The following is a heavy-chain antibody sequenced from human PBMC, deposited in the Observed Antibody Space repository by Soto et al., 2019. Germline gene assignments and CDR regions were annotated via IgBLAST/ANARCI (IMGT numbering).Heavy chain of an antibody. CDR3: AKDLYSNYYSGWFDP. CDR1: GFTFSSYA. V-gene: IGHV3-23*01. D-gene: IGHD4-4*01. J-gene: IGHJ5*02. CDR2: ISGSGGST. Sequence: GGSLRLSCAASGFTFSSYAMSWVRQAPGKGLEWVSAISGSGGSTYYADSVKGRFTISRDNSKNTLYLQMNSLRAEDTAVYYCAKDLYSNYYSGWFDPWGQGTLVTVSS.